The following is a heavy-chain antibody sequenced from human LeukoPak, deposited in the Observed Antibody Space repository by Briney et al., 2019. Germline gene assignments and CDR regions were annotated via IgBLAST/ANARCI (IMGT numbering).Heavy chain of an antibody. J-gene: IGHJ4*02. Sequence: SETLSLTCTVSGGSVTDYYWSWIRQSPGKGLEWIGYIYYTGTSYNPSLKSRVTISADTSKNQFSLKLISVTAADTAVYYCASRKLGNDYWGQGALVTVSS. CDR1: GGSVTDYY. D-gene: IGHD7-27*01. CDR3: ASRKLGNDY. V-gene: IGHV4-59*02. CDR2: IYYTGT.